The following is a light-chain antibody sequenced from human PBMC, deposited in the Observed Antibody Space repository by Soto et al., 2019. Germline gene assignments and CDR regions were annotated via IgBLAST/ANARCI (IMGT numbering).Light chain of an antibody. CDR3: QQYNDYQYT. V-gene: IGKV1-5*03. Sequence: DIQMTQSPSTLSASVGDRVTITCRASQSITTWLAWYQQKPGKAPKLLIYKATNLQSGVASRFSGSGSGTECSLSIKSLQPEDFAIYYCQQYNDYQYTFGQGTKLEIK. J-gene: IGKJ2*01. CDR1: QSITTW. CDR2: KAT.